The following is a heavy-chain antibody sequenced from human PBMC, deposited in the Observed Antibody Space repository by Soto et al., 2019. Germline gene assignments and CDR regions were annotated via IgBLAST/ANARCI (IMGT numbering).Heavy chain of an antibody. CDR3: AKESRDGYNYFDY. Sequence: EVQLVESGGVVVQPGGSLRLSCAGSGFTFDDYTMHWVRQAPGEGLEWVSLTVWDGSSRKYADSVKGRFTISRDNSKTSLSLQTNSLRTEDTAFYYCAKESRDGYNYFDYWGQGTLVTVSS. V-gene: IGHV3-43*01. CDR2: TVWDGSSR. D-gene: IGHD5-12*01. J-gene: IGHJ4*02. CDR1: GFTFDDYT.